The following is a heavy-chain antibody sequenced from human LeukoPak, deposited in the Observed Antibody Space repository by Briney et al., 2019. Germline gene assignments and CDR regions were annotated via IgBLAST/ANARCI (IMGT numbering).Heavy chain of an antibody. J-gene: IGHJ4*02. CDR2: IYASGST. V-gene: IGHV4-4*07. D-gene: IGHD6-19*01. CDR3: ARRDISSGWSFDY. Sequence: SETLSLTCSVSGGSISNYYWNWLRQPAGKGLEWIGRIYASGSTNYNPSLKSRVTMSIDTPENQLSLTIRSVTAADTAVYYCARRDISSGWSFDYWGQGTLVTVSS. CDR1: GGSISNYY.